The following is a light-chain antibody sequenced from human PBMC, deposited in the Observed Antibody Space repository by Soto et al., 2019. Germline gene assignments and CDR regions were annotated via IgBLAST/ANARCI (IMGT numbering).Light chain of an antibody. J-gene: IGKJ1*01. Sequence: DVVMTQSPLSLPVTLGQPASISCRSSRSLVYSDGNTFLNWYQQRPGQSPRRLIYKVSNRDSGVPDRFSGSGSGTDFTLKISRVEAEDVGVYYCMQGTPSWTFGQGTKVEIK. V-gene: IGKV2-30*01. CDR1: RSLVYSDGNTF. CDR2: KVS. CDR3: MQGTPSWT.